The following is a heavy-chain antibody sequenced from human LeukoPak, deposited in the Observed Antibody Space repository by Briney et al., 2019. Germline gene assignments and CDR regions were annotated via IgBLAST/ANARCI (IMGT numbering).Heavy chain of an antibody. D-gene: IGHD5-18*01. J-gene: IGHJ3*02. Sequence: ASVKVSCKVSGYTLTELSMHWVRQAPGKGLEWMGGFDPEDGETIYAQKFQGRVTMTEDTSTDTAYMELSSLRSEDTAVYYCATGYTAARPGPAWTEIFSPTEYAFDIWGQGTMVTISS. V-gene: IGHV1-24*01. CDR1: GYTLTELS. CDR3: ATGYTAARPGPAWTEIFSPTEYAFDI. CDR2: FDPEDGET.